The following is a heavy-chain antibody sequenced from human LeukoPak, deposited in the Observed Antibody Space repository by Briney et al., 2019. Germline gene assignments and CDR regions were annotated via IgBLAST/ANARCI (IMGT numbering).Heavy chain of an antibody. CDR1: GFTFSSHW. J-gene: IGHJ4*02. CDR3: ASPMWDTAIHDY. CDR2: INSDGSIT. V-gene: IGHV3-74*01. D-gene: IGHD5-18*01. Sequence: GGSLRLSCAASGFTFSSHWMHWVRQAPGKGLVWVSRINSDGSITSYADSVKGRFTISRDNAKDTLYLQMNSLRAEDAAVYYCASPMWDTAIHDYWGQGTLVTVSS.